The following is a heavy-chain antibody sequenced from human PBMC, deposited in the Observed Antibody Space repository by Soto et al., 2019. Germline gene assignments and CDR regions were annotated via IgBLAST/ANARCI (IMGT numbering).Heavy chain of an antibody. J-gene: IGHJ3*02. D-gene: IGHD3-22*01. V-gene: IGHV1-3*01. CDR2: INAGNGNT. CDR1: GYTFTSYA. CDR3: ARTYYYDSSGYYYVLGAFDI. Sequence: ASVKVSCKASGYTFTSYAMHLVRQAPGRRLEWMGWINAGNGNTKYSQKFQGRVTITRDTSASTAYMELSSLRSEDTAVYYCARTYYYDSSGYYYVLGAFDIWGQGTMVTVS.